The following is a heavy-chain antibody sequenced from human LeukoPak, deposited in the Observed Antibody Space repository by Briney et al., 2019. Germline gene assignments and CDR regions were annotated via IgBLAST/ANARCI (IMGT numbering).Heavy chain of an antibody. CDR1: GFTFRSYW. CDR3: TREGGYDCSCTSCYPDY. D-gene: IGHD2-2*01. J-gene: IGHJ4*02. CDR2: INSDGGST. Sequence: GGSLRLSCAASGFTFRSYWMHWVRHAPGEGLEWVSRINSDGGSTSYADSMKGRFTISRDNAKNTLYLQMNSLRAEDTAVYYCTREGGYDCSCTSCYPDYWGQGTLVTVSP. V-gene: IGHV3-74*01.